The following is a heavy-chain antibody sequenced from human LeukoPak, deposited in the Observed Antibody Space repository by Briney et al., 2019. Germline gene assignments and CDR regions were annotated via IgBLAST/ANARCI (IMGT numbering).Heavy chain of an antibody. V-gene: IGHV3-23*01. J-gene: IGHJ3*02. D-gene: IGHD3-22*01. CDR1: GFTFSSYA. CDR2: ISGSGGST. Sequence: PGGSLRLXCAAPGFTFSSYAMSWVRQAPGKELEWVSAISGSGGSTYYADSVKGRFTISRDNSKNTLYLQMNSLRAEDTAVYYCAKAQYYYDSSGDHDAFDIWGQGTMVTVSS. CDR3: AKAQYYYDSSGDHDAFDI.